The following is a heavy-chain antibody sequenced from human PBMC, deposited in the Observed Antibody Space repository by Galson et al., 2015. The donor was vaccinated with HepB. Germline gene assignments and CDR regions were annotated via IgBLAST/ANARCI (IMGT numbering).Heavy chain of an antibody. Sequence: CAISGDSVSSNSAAWNWIRQSPSRGLEWLGRTYYRSKWYNDYAVSVKSRITINPDTSKNQFSLQLNSVTPEDTAVYYCARDPRGYSGYEPYNWFDPWGQGTLVTVSS. CDR1: GDSVSSNSAA. V-gene: IGHV6-1*01. CDR3: ARDPRGYSGYEPYNWFDP. D-gene: IGHD5-12*01. J-gene: IGHJ5*02. CDR2: TYYRSKWYN.